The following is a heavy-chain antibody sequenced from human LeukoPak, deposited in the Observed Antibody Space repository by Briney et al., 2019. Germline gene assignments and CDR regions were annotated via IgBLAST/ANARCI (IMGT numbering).Heavy chain of an antibody. V-gene: IGHV3-30-3*01. CDR3: ARMLKGGSSYFDY. J-gene: IGHJ4*02. CDR2: TSYDGTNK. Sequence: GTSLRPSCAASGFSFSSYAMHWVRQAPGKGLEWVAVTSYDGTNKYYADSVKGRFTTSRDNSKNTLYLQMNSLRAEDTAVYYCARMLKGGSSYFDYWGQGTLVTVSS. CDR1: GFSFSSYA. D-gene: IGHD1-26*01.